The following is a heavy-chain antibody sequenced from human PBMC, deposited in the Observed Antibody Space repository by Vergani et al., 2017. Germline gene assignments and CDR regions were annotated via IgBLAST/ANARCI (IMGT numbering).Heavy chain of an antibody. D-gene: IGHD3-10*01. CDR1: DSSIMTNPY. CDR3: ARHSGSGGFFPSSYFYGMDV. J-gene: IGHJ6*02. V-gene: IGHV4-38-2*01. CDR2: IHHSGDT. Sequence: QVQLQESGPGLVKPSETLTLTCDVSDSSIMTNPYWGWFRQSPGKGLEWFECIHHSGDTHYSSSLKSRVSISIVSSSKFYRSLTSVTAADTAIYYCARHSGSGGFFPSSYFYGMDVWGHGTTVTVSS.